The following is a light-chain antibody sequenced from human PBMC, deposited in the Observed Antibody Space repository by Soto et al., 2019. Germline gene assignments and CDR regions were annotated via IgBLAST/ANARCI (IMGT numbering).Light chain of an antibody. J-gene: IGKJ1*01. CDR1: HSISTY. CDR2: AAS. Sequence: DIQMTHSPSSLSASVVYRVTITFRASHSISTYLNWYQQKPGNAPKVLIFAASSLLSGVPSRFSGSGSGTDFTLTITSLQPEDFATYYCQQSHSFPRTFGQGTKVE. CDR3: QQSHSFPRT. V-gene: IGKV1-39*01.